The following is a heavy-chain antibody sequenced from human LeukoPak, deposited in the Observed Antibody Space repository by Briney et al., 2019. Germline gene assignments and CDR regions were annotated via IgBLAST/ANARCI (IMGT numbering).Heavy chain of an antibody. CDR3: ARVVGNTMIVVVPDAFDI. Sequence: SETLSLTCTVSGGSISSYYWSWIRQPPGKGLEWIGYIYYSGSTNYNPSLKSRVTISVDTSKNQFSLKLSSVTAADTAVYYCARVVGNTMIVVVPDAFDIWGQGTMVIVSS. CDR1: GGSISSYY. CDR2: IYYSGST. V-gene: IGHV4-59*01. D-gene: IGHD3-22*01. J-gene: IGHJ3*02.